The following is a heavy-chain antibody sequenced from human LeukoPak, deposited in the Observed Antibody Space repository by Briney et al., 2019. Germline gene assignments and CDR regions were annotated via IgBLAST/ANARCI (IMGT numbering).Heavy chain of an antibody. D-gene: IGHD3-16*02. J-gene: IGHJ3*02. V-gene: IGHV3-48*01. CDR3: AREGGFGYDDAFDT. Sequence: GGSLRLSCAASGFTFSSYSMNWVRQAPGQGLEWISYISSSSSAIYYADSVKGRSTISRDNAKNSLYLQMNSLRAEDTAVYYCAREGGFGYDDAFDTWGHGTTVTVSS. CDR2: ISSSSSAI. CDR1: GFTFSSYS.